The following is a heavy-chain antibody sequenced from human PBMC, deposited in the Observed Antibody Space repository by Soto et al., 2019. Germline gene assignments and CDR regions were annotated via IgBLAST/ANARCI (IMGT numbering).Heavy chain of an antibody. V-gene: IGHV1-18*04. D-gene: IGHD6-19*01. Sequence: GASVKVSCKASGYTFTSYGISWLRQSAGQGLEWMGWISAYNGNTNYAQKLQGRVTMTTDTSTSTAYMELRSLRSDDTAVYYCASGSFGYSSGINPGGFDYWGQGTLVTVSS. J-gene: IGHJ4*02. CDR1: GYTFTSYG. CDR2: ISAYNGNT. CDR3: ASGSFGYSSGINPGGFDY.